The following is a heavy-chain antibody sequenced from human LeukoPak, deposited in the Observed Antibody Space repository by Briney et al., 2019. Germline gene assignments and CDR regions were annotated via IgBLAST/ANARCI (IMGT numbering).Heavy chain of an antibody. J-gene: IGHJ5*02. Sequence: GGSLRLSCAASGFTFSSYGMHWVRQAPGKGLEWVAVISYDGSNKYYADSVKGRFTISRGNSKNNLYLQMNNLGAEDTAVYYCAKGYWGFDPWGQGTLVTVSS. CDR2: ISYDGSNK. V-gene: IGHV3-30*18. CDR1: GFTFSSYG. CDR3: AKGYWGFDP. D-gene: IGHD1-26*01.